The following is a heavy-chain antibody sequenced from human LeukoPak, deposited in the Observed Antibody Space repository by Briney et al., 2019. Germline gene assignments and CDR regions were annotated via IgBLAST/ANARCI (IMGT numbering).Heavy chain of an antibody. CDR2: ISGSGGST. J-gene: IGHJ4*02. Sequence: PGGSLRLSCAVSGFTFSTYWMTWVRHAPGKGLEWVSAISGSGGSTYYADSVKGRFTISRDNSKNTLYLQMNSLRAEDTAVYYCAKGMRSSWEHGGWAFDYWGQGTLVTVSS. CDR3: AKGMRSSWEHGGWAFDY. V-gene: IGHV3-23*01. D-gene: IGHD6-13*01. CDR1: GFTFSTYW.